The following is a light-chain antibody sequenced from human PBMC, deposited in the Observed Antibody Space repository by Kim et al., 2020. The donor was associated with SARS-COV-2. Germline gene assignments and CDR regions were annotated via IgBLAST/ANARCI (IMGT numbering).Light chain of an antibody. CDR1: SLRSYY. Sequence: VGLGQTVRITCQGDSLRSYYATWYQQKPGQAPILVIYGKNNRPSGIPDGFSGSSSGNTASLTITGTQAGDEADYYCNSRDSNDNVVFGGGTKLTVL. CDR3: NSRDSNDNVV. J-gene: IGLJ2*01. V-gene: IGLV3-19*01. CDR2: GKN.